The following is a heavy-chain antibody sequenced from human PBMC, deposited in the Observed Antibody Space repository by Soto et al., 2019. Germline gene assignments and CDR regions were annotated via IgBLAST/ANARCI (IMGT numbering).Heavy chain of an antibody. D-gene: IGHD2-8*01. Sequence: GGSLRLSCAASGFTFSDYYMSWIRQAPGKGLEWVSYISSSGSTIYYADSVKGRFTISRDNAKNSLYLQMNSLRAEDTAVYYCARNYDCTTGVCYIGYWGQGTLVTVSS. CDR1: GFTFSDYY. V-gene: IGHV3-11*01. CDR3: ARNYDCTTGVCYIGY. J-gene: IGHJ4*02. CDR2: ISSSGSTI.